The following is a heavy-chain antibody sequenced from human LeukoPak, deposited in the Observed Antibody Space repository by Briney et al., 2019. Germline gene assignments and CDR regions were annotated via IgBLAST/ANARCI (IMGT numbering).Heavy chain of an antibody. D-gene: IGHD6-19*01. Sequence: SETLSLTCAVYGGSFSGYYWSWIRQPPGKGLEWIGEINHSGSTNYNPSLKSRATISVDTSKNQFSLKLSSVTAADTAAYYCVGIAVAGTIPSTNGGQGTLVTVSS. V-gene: IGHV4-34*01. CDR1: GGSFSGYY. J-gene: IGHJ4*02. CDR2: INHSGST. CDR3: VGIAVAGTIPSTN.